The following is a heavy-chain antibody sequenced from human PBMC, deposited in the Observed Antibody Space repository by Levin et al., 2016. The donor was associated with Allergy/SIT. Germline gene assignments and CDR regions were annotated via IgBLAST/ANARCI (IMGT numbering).Heavy chain of an antibody. J-gene: IGHJ6*02. Sequence: WIRQPPGKGLEWIGEINHSGSTNYNPSLRSRVTISVDTSKNQFSLKLSSVTAADTAVYYSARGKGFCSGGSCPRQAYNYYGMDVWGLGTTVTVSS. V-gene: IGHV4-34*01. D-gene: IGHD2-15*01. CDR3: ARGKGFCSGGSCPRQAYNYYGMDV. CDR2: INHSGST.